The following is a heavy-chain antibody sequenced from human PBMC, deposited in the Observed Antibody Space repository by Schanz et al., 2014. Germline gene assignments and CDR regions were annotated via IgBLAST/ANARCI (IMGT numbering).Heavy chain of an antibody. Sequence: QVQLVESGGGVVQPGRSLSLSCAASGFTFSAYGMHWVRQAPGKGLEWVAVIWYDGNNKYYADSVKGRFTISRDNSKNTLYLQMNSLRFDYTALYYFERFQSPHQPFDYWGQGTLVTVSS. CDR2: IWYDGNNK. J-gene: IGHJ4*02. CDR3: ERFQSPHQPFDY. V-gene: IGHV3-33*01. D-gene: IGHD2-2*01. CDR1: GFTFSAYG.